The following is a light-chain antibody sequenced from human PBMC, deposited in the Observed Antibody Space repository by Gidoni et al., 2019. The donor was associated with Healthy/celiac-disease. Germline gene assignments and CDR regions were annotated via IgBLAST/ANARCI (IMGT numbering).Light chain of an antibody. Sequence: DIQMTQSPSTLSAFVGDRVTITCRASQRLGSWLAWYPQKPGKAPKLLIYKASSLESGGPSRFSGSGSGTEFTLTISSLQPDDFATYYCQQYKSYPWTFGQGTKVEIK. J-gene: IGKJ1*01. CDR1: QRLGSW. CDR3: QQYKSYPWT. V-gene: IGKV1-5*03. CDR2: KAS.